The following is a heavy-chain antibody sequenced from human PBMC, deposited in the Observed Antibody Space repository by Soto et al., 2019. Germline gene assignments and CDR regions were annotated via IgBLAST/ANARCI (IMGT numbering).Heavy chain of an antibody. CDR3: AKTASMTIRDGFDQ. CDR2: ISGSGSNP. J-gene: IGHJ4*02. V-gene: IGHV3-23*01. D-gene: IGHD4-17*01. Sequence: EVQVLESGGGLVQPGGSLRLSCAASGFTFSSYAMSWVRQGPGQGLEWVSAISGSGSNPYYADSVKGRFTISRDNSKNSLYPQMNSLRDEDTALYNCAKTASMTIRDGFDQWGQGTLVTISS. CDR1: GFTFSSYA.